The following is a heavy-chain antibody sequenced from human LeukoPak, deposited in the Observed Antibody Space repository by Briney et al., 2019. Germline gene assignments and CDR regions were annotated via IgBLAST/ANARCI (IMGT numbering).Heavy chain of an antibody. J-gene: IGHJ4*02. Sequence: PGGSLRLSCTASGFTFDDYAMHWVRQAPGKGLEWVSGISWNSGTIGYADSAKGRFTISRDNAKNSLYLQMNSLRAEDTALYYCASLYGSGSYYFDYWGQGTLVTVSS. CDR2: ISWNSGTI. D-gene: IGHD3-10*01. CDR1: GFTFDDYA. CDR3: ASLYGSGSYYFDY. V-gene: IGHV3-9*01.